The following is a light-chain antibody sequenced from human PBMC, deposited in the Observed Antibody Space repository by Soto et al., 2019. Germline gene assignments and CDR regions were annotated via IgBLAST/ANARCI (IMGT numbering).Light chain of an antibody. CDR2: EVS. V-gene: IGLV2-14*01. CDR3: SSFTSTTTLYV. J-gene: IGLJ1*01. CDR1: SNNY. Sequence: QSVLTQPASVSGSPGQSITISCTGTSNNYVSWYQQHPGKAPELIIYEVSNRPSKISDRFSGSKSGSTASLTISGLQAEDEATYYCSSFTSTTTLYVFGAGTKV.